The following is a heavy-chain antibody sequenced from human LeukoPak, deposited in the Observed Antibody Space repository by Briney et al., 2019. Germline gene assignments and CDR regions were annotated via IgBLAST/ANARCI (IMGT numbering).Heavy chain of an antibody. V-gene: IGHV3-48*03. D-gene: IGHD3-10*01. CDR2: ISSSGSTI. J-gene: IGHJ5*02. CDR1: GFTFSSYE. Sequence: PGGSLRLSCAASGFTFSSYEMNWVRQAPGKGLEWVSYISSSGSTIYHADSVKGRFTISRDNAKNSLYLQMNSLRAEDTAVYYCARGGGNYYGSGSYWFDPWGQGTLVTVSS. CDR3: ARGGGNYYGSGSYWFDP.